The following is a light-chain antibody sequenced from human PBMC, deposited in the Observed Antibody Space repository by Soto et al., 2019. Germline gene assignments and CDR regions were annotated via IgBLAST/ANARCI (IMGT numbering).Light chain of an antibody. Sequence: QSALTQPLSVSGSPGQSVTISCTGTSRDVGGYNFVSWYQQYPGKAPSLLIYDVNQRPPGVPGRFSGSKSGNTASLTISGLQAEDEADYYCCSYAGDPYVFGTGTKVTV. CDR1: SRDVGGYNF. V-gene: IGLV2-11*01. CDR2: DVN. J-gene: IGLJ1*01. CDR3: CSYAGDPYV.